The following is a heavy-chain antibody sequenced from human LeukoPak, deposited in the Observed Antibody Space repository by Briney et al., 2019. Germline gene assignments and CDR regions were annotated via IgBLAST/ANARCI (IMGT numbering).Heavy chain of an antibody. J-gene: IGHJ3*02. CDR1: GFTFSSYR. V-gene: IGHV3-7*01. Sequence: GGSLSLSCAASGFTFSSYRMNWVRQAPGKALEWVANINQDGSEEYYVDSVKGRFTISRDNAKNSLYLQMNSLRAEDTAVYYCARSPNAFDIWGQGTMVTVSS. CDR3: ARSPNAFDI. CDR2: INQDGSEE.